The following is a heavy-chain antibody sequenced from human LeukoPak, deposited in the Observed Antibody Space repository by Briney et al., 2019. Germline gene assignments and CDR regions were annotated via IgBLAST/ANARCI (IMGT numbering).Heavy chain of an antibody. V-gene: IGHV3-21*01. CDR3: ARAPTYYYGSGSYYPNWFDP. Sequence: GGSLRLSCAASGFTFSRYSMNWVRQAPGKGLEWVSSISSSSSYIYYADSVKGRFTISRDNAKNSLYLQMNSLRAEDTAVHYCARAPTYYYGSGSYYPNWFDPWGQGTLVTVSS. CDR1: GFTFSRYS. CDR2: ISSSSSYI. D-gene: IGHD3-10*01. J-gene: IGHJ5*02.